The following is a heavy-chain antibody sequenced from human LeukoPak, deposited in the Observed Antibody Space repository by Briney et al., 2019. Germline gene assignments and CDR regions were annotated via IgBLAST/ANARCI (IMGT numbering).Heavy chain of an antibody. V-gene: IGHV3-30*02. J-gene: IGHJ5*02. CDR1: GINFRSSG. D-gene: IGHD3-16*01. CDR3: ATDSFSFGDLNPGP. Sequence: GGSLRLSCAASGINFRSSGMHWVRQAPGKGLEWVTFIQNDGSDKSYAASVKGRLTISRDNSKNTVYLHMNSLRADDTAIYYCATDSFSFGDLNPGPWGQGTLVTVTS. CDR2: IQNDGSDK.